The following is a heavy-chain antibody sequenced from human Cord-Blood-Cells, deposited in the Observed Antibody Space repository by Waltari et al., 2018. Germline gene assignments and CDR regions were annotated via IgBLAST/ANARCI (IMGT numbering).Heavy chain of an antibody. J-gene: IGHJ4*02. CDR1: GYTFTSYG. CDR2: ISAYNGNT. CDR3: ARRWEGYYDFWSGYYYFDY. D-gene: IGHD3-3*01. Sequence: QVQLVQSGAEVKKPGASVKVSCKASGYTFTSYGISWVRQAPGQGLEWMGWISAYNGNTNYAQKLQGRVTMTTDTSTSTAYMELRSLRSDDTAVYYCARRWEGYYDFWSGYYYFDYWGQGTLVTVSS. V-gene: IGHV1-18*01.